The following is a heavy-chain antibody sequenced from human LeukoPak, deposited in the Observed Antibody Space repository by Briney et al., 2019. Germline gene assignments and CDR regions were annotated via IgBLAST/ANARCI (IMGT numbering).Heavy chain of an antibody. V-gene: IGHV4-59*08. CDR3: ARLTGEQLATVNNRYHYIAV. Sequence: SETLSLTCTVSGGSITGYYWSWIRQPPGQGLERIGYIYYSGSTNYDPSLKSRVTMSVDTPKNQFSLKLSSVTAADTAVYYCARLTGEQLATVNNRYHYIAVWGKGTAVTVSS. D-gene: IGHD6-6*01. CDR1: GGSITGYY. J-gene: IGHJ6*03. CDR2: IYYSGST.